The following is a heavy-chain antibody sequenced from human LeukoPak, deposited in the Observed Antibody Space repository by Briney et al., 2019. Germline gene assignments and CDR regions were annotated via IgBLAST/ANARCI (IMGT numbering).Heavy chain of an antibody. J-gene: IGHJ4*02. CDR3: ARESTESIFGVVMWGRPDY. V-gene: IGHV1-2*02. Sequence: GASVKVSCKASGYTFTGYYMHWVRQAPGQGLEWMGWINPNSGGTNYAQKFQGRVTMTRDTSISTAYMELSRLRSDDTAVYYCARESTESIFGVVMWGRPDYWGQGTLVTVSS. CDR2: INPNSGGT. D-gene: IGHD3-3*01. CDR1: GYTFTGYY.